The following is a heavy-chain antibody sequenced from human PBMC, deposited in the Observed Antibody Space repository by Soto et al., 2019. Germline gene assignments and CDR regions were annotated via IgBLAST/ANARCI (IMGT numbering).Heavy chain of an antibody. J-gene: IGHJ5*02. Sequence: PGGSLRLSCAASGFTFSDYYMSWIRQAPGKGLEWVSYISSSGSTIYYADSVKGRFTISRDNAKNSLYLQMNSLRAEDTAVYYCARVISRGYDFWSGYWGYWFDPWGQGTLVTAPQ. CDR3: ARVISRGYDFWSGYWGYWFDP. V-gene: IGHV3-11*01. CDR1: GFTFSDYY. D-gene: IGHD3-3*01. CDR2: ISSSGSTI.